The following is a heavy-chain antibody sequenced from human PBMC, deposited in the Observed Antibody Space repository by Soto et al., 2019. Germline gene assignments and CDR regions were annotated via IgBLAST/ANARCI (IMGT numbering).Heavy chain of an antibody. CDR2: ILPLFDTT. D-gene: IGHD3-3*01. Sequence: SVKVSCKASGGTFSSYAFSSVRQAPGQGLEWMGGILPLFDTTNYAQEFQGRITVTANESASTAYMELSSLRSEDTAVYYCATARDFLGHFDFWGQGTLVTVSS. CDR3: ATARDFLGHFDF. CDR1: GGTFSSYA. V-gene: IGHV1-69*13. J-gene: IGHJ4*02.